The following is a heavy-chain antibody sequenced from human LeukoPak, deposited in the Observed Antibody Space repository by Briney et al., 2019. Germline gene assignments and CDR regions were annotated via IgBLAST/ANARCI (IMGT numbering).Heavy chain of an antibody. Sequence: ASVKVSCKASGGTFSSYAISWVRQAPGQGLEWMGRIILIFGTANYAQKFQGRVAITTDESTSTAYMELSSLRSEDTAVYYCARDPAAYSGSYYFYYWGQGTLVTVSS. V-gene: IGHV1-69*05. J-gene: IGHJ4*02. CDR3: ARDPAAYSGSYYFYY. CDR2: IILIFGTA. D-gene: IGHD1-26*01. CDR1: GGTFSSYA.